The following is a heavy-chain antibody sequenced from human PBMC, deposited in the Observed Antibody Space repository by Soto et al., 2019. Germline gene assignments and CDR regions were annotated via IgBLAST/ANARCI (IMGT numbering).Heavy chain of an antibody. CDR1: GFTFSTYS. CDR2: ISSSSTTI. Sequence: GGSLRLSCTASGFTFSTYSMNWVRQAPGKGLEWVSYISSSSTTIYYADSVKGRFAISRDNAKNSLYLQMNCLRAEDTAVYYCAKGLENNDFWSGYYSYWGQGTLVTVSS. V-gene: IGHV3-48*01. CDR3: AKGLENNDFWSGYYSY. D-gene: IGHD3-3*01. J-gene: IGHJ4*02.